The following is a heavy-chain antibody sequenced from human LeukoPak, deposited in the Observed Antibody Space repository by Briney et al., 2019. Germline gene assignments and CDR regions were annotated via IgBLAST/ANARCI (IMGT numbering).Heavy chain of an antibody. CDR3: PKDSYFFSMTGTFDI. CDR2: ISWNGSNT. V-gene: IGHV3-9*01. D-gene: IGHD3-9*01. Sequence: RSLRLSCAASGFTFDDHAMHWVRQVPGKGLEWVAGISWNGSNTGYADSVKGRFTISRDNAKKYLYLQMNSLRAEDKALYYCPKDSYFFSMTGTFDIWGRGTMVAVSS. CDR1: GFTFDDHA. J-gene: IGHJ3*02.